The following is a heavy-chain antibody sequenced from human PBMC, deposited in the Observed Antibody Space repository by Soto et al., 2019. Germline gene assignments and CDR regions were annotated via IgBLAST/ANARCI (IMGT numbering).Heavy chain of an antibody. CDR2: IYWDDDK. D-gene: IGHD3-10*01. CDR1: GFSLSTSGVG. Sequence: QITLKESGPPLVKPTQTLTLTCTFSGFSLSTSGVGVGWIRQPPGKALEWLALIYWDDDKRYSPSLKSRLTITKDTSKNQVVLTRTNMDPVDTATYYCARTYYGSGYWYFDLWGRGTLVTVSS. V-gene: IGHV2-5*02. CDR3: ARTYYGSGYWYFDL. J-gene: IGHJ2*01.